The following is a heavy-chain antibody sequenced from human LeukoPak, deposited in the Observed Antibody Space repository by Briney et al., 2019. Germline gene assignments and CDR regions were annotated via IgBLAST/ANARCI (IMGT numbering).Heavy chain of an antibody. CDR1: GGSLSGYY. V-gene: IGHV4-34*01. D-gene: IGHD5-24*01. J-gene: IGHJ4*02. CDR2: INPRGST. CDR3: ARRRLGYYFDY. Sequence: KPSETLSLSCGVYGGSLSGYYWSWIRQPPGKGLEWIGEINPRGSTNYNPSLKSRVTLSADTSKNQFSLTLNSVTAADTAVYYCARRRLGYYFDYWGQGTLVTVSS.